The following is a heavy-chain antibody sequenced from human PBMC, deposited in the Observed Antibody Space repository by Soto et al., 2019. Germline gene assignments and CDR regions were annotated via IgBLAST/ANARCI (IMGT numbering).Heavy chain of an antibody. V-gene: IGHV3-30-3*01. CDR3: ARDRLRYNWNDFPYYYYGMDV. Sequence: QVQLVESGGGVVQPGRSLRLSCAASGFTFSSYAMHWVRQAPGKGLEWVAVISYDGSNKYYADPVTGRFTCSRDNSKNTLYRQMNSLRTEDTAVYYCARDRLRYNWNDFPYYYYGMDVWGQGTTVTVSS. CDR2: ISYDGSNK. J-gene: IGHJ6*02. CDR1: GFTFSSYA. D-gene: IGHD1-1*01.